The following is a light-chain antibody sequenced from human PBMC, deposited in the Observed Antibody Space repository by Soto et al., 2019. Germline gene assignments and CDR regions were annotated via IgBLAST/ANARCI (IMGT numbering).Light chain of an antibody. CDR1: SSR. CDR2: DVN. J-gene: IGLJ3*02. Sequence: QSVLTQPRSVSGSPGQSVTISCTGTSSRVSWFQQHPGKAPKLMIYDVNKRPSVVPDRFSGSKSGNTASLTISGLQADDEADYYCCSSAGDFTWVFGGGTKLTVL. V-gene: IGLV2-11*01. CDR3: CSSAGDFTWV.